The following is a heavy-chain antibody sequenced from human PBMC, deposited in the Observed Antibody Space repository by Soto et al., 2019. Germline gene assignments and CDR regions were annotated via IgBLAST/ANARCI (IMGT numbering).Heavy chain of an antibody. D-gene: IGHD4-17*01. CDR1: GGSFSGYY. Sequence: SETLSLTCAVYGGSFSGYYWSWIRQPPGKGLEWIGEINHSGSTNYNPSLKSRVTISVDTSKNQFSLMLSSVTAADTAVYYCAREVDYGDYVDDYWGQGTLVTVSS. CDR3: AREVDYGDYVDDY. V-gene: IGHV4-34*01. J-gene: IGHJ4*02. CDR2: INHSGST.